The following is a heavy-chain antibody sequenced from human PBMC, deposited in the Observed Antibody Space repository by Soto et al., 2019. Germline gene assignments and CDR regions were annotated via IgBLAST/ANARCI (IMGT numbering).Heavy chain of an antibody. D-gene: IGHD3-22*01. CDR1: GGSISSSSYY. J-gene: IGHJ4*02. CDR3: ARLSRPGTYYYDSSGPDY. CDR2: IYYSWST. V-gene: IGHV4-39*01. Sequence: SETLSLTCTVSGGSISSSSYYWGWIRQPPGKGLEWIGSIYYSWSTYYNPSLESRVTISVDTSKNHFSLKLSSVTAADTAVYYFARLSRPGTYYYDSSGPDYWGQGTLVTVSS.